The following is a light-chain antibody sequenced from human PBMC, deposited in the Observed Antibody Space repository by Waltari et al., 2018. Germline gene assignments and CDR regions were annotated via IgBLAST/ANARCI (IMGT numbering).Light chain of an antibody. CDR3: AGWDGSLNGYV. Sequence: QSVLTQPPSASGPPGQRVTISCSGSSSTIGSSYVNWYQQPPGTAPKLLIYNNNQRPSGVPDRFSGSKYGTSAFLAISGLQSEDEADYYCAGWDGSLNGYVFGAATKVTVL. J-gene: IGLJ1*01. CDR2: NNN. V-gene: IGLV1-44*01. CDR1: SSTIGSSY.